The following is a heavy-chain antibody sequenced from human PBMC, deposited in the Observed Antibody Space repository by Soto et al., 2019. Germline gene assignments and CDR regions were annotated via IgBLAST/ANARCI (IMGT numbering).Heavy chain of an antibody. CDR3: ARGLILWFGELSRRGGYYYYMDV. CDR2: INDSGNI. J-gene: IGHJ6*03. CDR1: GGSFSGYQ. D-gene: IGHD3-10*01. Sequence: QVQLQQWGAGLLKPSETLSLTCAVYGGSFSGYQWTWIRQTPEMGLEWIGEINDSGNINYNPSLKSRVPILVDTAKKHISLRLSSVTAADTAVYYCARGLILWFGELSRRGGYYYYMDVWGKGTTVTVSS. V-gene: IGHV4-34*02.